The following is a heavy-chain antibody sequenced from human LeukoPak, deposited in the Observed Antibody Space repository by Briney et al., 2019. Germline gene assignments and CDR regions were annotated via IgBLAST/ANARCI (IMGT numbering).Heavy chain of an antibody. Sequence: GGSLRLSCAASGFTVSSNYMHWVRQAPGKGLEWVAVIWYDGSNKYYADSVKGRFTISRDNSKNTLYLQMNSLRAEDTAVYYCAKDRGLEAGTTFSFDYWGQGSLVTVSS. CDR3: AKDRGLEAGTTFSFDY. CDR2: IWYDGSNK. V-gene: IGHV3-33*06. CDR1: GFTVSSNY. D-gene: IGHD1-7*01. J-gene: IGHJ4*02.